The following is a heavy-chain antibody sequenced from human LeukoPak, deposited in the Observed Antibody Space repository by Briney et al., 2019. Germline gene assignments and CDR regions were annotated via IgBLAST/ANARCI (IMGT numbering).Heavy chain of an antibody. J-gene: IGHJ3*02. D-gene: IGHD3-22*01. V-gene: IGHV3-48*03. CDR2: ISISGSTI. Sequence: PGGSLRLSCAASGFIFSCCEMNWVRHAPGKGLEWISYISISGSTIYYAESVKGRFTISRDNTKNSLYLQMNSLRAEDTAVYYCVRGGGSAYKYNAFDIWGQGTMVTGSS. CDR3: VRGGGSAYKYNAFDI. CDR1: GFIFSCCE.